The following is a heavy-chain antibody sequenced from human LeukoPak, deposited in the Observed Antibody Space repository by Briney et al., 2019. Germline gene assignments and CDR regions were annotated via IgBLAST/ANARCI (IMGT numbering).Heavy chain of an antibody. D-gene: IGHD4-17*01. CDR3: ARGGSRTVTTYGGWFDP. CDR1: GGSISSSSYY. Sequence: PSETLSLTCTVPGGSISSSSYYWGWIRQPPGKGLEWIGSIYYSGSTYYNPSLKSRVTISVDTSENQFSLKLSSVTAADTAVYYCARGGSRTVTTYGGWFDPWGQGTLVTVSS. J-gene: IGHJ5*02. V-gene: IGHV4-39*07. CDR2: IYYSGST.